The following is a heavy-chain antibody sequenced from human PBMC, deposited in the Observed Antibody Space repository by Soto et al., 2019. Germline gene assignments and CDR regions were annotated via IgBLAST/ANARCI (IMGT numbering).Heavy chain of an antibody. CDR1: GFTFSSYG. CDR2: ISYDGINK. D-gene: IGHD2-15*01. V-gene: IGHV3-30*18. CDR3: VKDRYDCSGGSCHYYFDY. Sequence: GGSLSLSCAASGFTFSSYGIHWVRQAPGKGLERVAVISYDGINKYYADSVKGRFTISRDNSKNTLYLQMNSLRAEDTAVYYCVKDRYDCSGGSCHYYFDYWGQGTLVTVSS. J-gene: IGHJ4*02.